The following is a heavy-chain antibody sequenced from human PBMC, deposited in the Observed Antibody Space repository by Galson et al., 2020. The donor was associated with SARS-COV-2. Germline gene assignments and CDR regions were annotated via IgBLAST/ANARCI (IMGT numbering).Heavy chain of an antibody. CDR3: ARGGPSGYYYDYFDY. D-gene: IGHD3-22*01. J-gene: IGHJ4*02. V-gene: IGHV3-21*01. CDR1: GFTFSSYS. Sequence: GGSLRLSCAASGFTFSSYSMNWVRQAPGKGLEWVSSISSSSSYIYYADSVKGRFTISRDNAKNSLYLQMNSLRAEDTAVYYCARGGPSGYYYDYFDYWGQGTLVTVSS. CDR2: ISSSSSYI.